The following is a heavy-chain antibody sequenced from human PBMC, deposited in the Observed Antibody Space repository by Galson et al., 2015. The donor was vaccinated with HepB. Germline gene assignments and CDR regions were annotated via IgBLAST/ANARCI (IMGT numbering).Heavy chain of an antibody. CDR2: IQYDESSK. Sequence: LRLSCAASGFTFSRYGMHWVRQAPGKGLEWVSFIQYDESSKTYADSVKGRFTISRDNSKNTLFLQMNSLRAEDTALYYCAKDVSGNSGAWGQGTLVTVSS. CDR3: AKDVSGNSGA. CDR1: GFTFSRYG. V-gene: IGHV3-30*02. J-gene: IGHJ5*02. D-gene: IGHD4-23*01.